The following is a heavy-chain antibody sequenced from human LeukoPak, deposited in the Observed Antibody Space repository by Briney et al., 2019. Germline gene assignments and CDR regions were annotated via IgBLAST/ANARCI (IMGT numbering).Heavy chain of an antibody. CDR3: ANAQKIAADAPMDAFDI. V-gene: IGHV3-23*01. J-gene: IGHJ3*02. CDR1: GFTFSSYA. CDR2: ISGSGGST. D-gene: IGHD6-13*01. Sequence: QSGGSLRLSSAASGFTFSSYAMSWVRQAPGKGLEWVSAISGSGGSTYYADSVKGRFTTSRDNSKNTLYLQMNSLRAEDTAVYYCANAQKIAADAPMDAFDIWGQGTMVPVSS.